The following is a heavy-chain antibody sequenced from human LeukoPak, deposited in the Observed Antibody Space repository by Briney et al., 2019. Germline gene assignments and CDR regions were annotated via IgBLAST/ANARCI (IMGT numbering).Heavy chain of an antibody. V-gene: IGHV3-48*01. D-gene: IGHD3-10*01. CDR2: ITASGTAM. J-gene: IGHJ5*02. CDR3: AKAGGWFGELLQTSADNWFDP. Sequence: GGSLRLSCAASGFTFSSYSMDWVRQAPGKGLEWVSHITASGTAMFYADSVKGRFTISRDNAKNSLYLQMNSLRAEDTAVYYCAKAGGWFGELLQTSADNWFDPWGQGTLVTVSS. CDR1: GFTFSSYS.